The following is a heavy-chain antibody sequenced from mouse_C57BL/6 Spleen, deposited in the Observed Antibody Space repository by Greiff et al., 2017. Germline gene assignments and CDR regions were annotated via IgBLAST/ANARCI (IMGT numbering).Heavy chain of an antibody. CDR1: GYSFTGYY. J-gene: IGHJ4*01. V-gene: IGHV1-42*01. D-gene: IGHD1-1*01. CDR3: ARSLYGSSYCYAMDY. CDR2: INPSTGGT. Sequence: VQLQQSGPELVKPGASVKISCTASGYSFTGYYMNWVKQSPEKSLEWIGEINPSTGGTTYNQKFKAKATLTVDKSSSTAYMQLKSLTSEDSAVYYCARSLYGSSYCYAMDYWGQGTSVTVSS.